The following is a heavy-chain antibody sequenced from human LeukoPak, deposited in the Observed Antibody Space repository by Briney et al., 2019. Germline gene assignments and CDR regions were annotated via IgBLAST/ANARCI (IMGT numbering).Heavy chain of an antibody. Sequence: GGSLRLSCAASGFTFSSYGMHGVRQAPGKGLEWVTIISHDGNSKYYADSVKGRFTISRDNSKNTLYLQMNSLRAEDTAVYYCAKDGLPYSGSRYYFDYWGQGTLVTVSS. D-gene: IGHD1-26*01. CDR3: AKDGLPYSGSRYYFDY. CDR1: GFTFSSYG. V-gene: IGHV3-30*18. CDR2: ISHDGNSK. J-gene: IGHJ4*02.